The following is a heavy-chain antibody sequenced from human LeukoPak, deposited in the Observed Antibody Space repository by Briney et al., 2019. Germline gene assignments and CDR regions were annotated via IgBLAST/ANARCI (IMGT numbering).Heavy chain of an antibody. Sequence: GGSLRLSCAASGFTFSSYSMNWVRQAPGKGLEWVSSISSSSSYIYYAGSVKGRFTISRDNAKNSLYLQMNSLRAEDTAVYYCARVAADIVVVPAAMNFDYWGQGTLVTVSS. CDR3: ARVAADIVVVPAAMNFDY. CDR2: ISSSSSYI. J-gene: IGHJ4*02. V-gene: IGHV3-21*01. CDR1: GFTFSSYS. D-gene: IGHD2-2*01.